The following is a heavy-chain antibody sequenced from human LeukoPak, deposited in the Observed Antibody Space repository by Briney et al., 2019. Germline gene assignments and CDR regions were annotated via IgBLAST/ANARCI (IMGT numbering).Heavy chain of an antibody. CDR3: AELGITMIGGV. V-gene: IGHV3-21*03. CDR2: ISISSSYI. CDR1: GFTFSSYS. D-gene: IGHD3-10*02. Sequence: GGSLRLSCAASGFTFSSYSMNWVRQAPGKGLEWVSSISISSSYIYYADSVKGRFTISRDNAKNSPYLQMNSLRAEDTAVYYCAELGITMIGGVWGKGTTVTISS. J-gene: IGHJ6*04.